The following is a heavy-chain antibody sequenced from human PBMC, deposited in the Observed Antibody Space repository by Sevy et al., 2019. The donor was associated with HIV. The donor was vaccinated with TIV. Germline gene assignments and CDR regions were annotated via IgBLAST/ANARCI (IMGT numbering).Heavy chain of an antibody. CDR3: AKGIAARLGAFDI. Sequence: GGSLRLSCAASGFTFDDYAMHWVRQAPGKGLEWVSGISWNSGSIGYADSVKGRFTISRDNAKNSLYLQMNSLRAEDTALYYCAKGIAARLGAFDIWGQGTMVTVSS. CDR2: ISWNSGSI. J-gene: IGHJ3*02. CDR1: GFTFDDYA. V-gene: IGHV3-9*01. D-gene: IGHD6-6*01.